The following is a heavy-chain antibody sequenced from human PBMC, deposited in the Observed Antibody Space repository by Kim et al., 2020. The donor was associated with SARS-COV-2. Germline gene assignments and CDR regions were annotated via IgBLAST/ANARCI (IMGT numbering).Heavy chain of an antibody. CDR1: AFTFRNAG. Sequence: GGSLRLSCADSAFTFRNAGITWVRQAPGKGLEWVGRIKSKNNGGTTDHAAPVKGRFAISRDDSKNTLYLQMNSLKTEDTGIYYCTSDLGDNCGGDCYSRVWGQGTTVTVTS. V-gene: IGHV3-15*01. D-gene: IGHD2-21*02. CDR3: TSDLGDNCGGDCYSRV. J-gene: IGHJ6*02. CDR2: IKSKNNGGTT.